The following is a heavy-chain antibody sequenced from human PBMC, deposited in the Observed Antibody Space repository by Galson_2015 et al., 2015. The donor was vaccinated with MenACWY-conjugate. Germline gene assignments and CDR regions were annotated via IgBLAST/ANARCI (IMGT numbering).Heavy chain of an antibody. CDR3: ARHPPGGRGLDA. D-gene: IGHD1-26*01. J-gene: IGHJ6*02. CDR1: GYSFTTYW. CDR2: ISPGDSNT. V-gene: IGHV5-51*01. Sequence: QSGAEVKKSGESLKISCPGSGYSFTTYWIAWVRQMPGRGLEWVGLISPGDSNTRYSPSFQGQVTISADKSISTAYLQWSSLKASDTAMYYCARHPPGGRGLDAWGQGTTVTVSS.